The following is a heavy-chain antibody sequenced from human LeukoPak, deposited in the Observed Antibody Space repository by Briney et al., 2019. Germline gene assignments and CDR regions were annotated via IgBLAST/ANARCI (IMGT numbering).Heavy chain of an antibody. V-gene: IGHV4-30-2*01. D-gene: IGHD4-23*01. Sequence: SETLSLTCAVSGGSISSGGYSWSWIRQPPGKGLEWIGYIYHSGSTYYNPSLKSRVTISVDRSKNQFSLKQSSVTAADKAVYYCARGTVVTPFDYWGQGTLVTVSS. CDR3: ARGTVVTPFDY. CDR2: IYHSGST. J-gene: IGHJ4*02. CDR1: GGSISSGGYS.